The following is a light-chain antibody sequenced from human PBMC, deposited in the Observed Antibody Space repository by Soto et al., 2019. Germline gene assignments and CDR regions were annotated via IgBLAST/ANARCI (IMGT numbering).Light chain of an antibody. Sequence: DIVMTQSPDSLAVSLGERVTINCKSSQSVLYSSNNRNYLAWFQQKPGQPPKLLIYWASTRESGVPDRFSGSGSGTDFTLTISGLQAEDVAVYYCQQYHNTPLTFGGGTKVDIK. CDR3: QQYHNTPLT. J-gene: IGKJ4*01. CDR1: QSVLYSSNNRNY. CDR2: WAS. V-gene: IGKV4-1*01.